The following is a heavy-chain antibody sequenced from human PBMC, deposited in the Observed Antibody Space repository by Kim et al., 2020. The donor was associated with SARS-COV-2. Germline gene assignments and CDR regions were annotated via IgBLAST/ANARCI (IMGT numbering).Heavy chain of an antibody. Sequence: SVKVSCKASGGTFSSYAISWVRQAPGQGLEWMGGIIPIFGTANYAQKFQGRVTITADESTSTAYMELSSLRSEDTAVYYCARDGLPDYDILTGAYYFDYWGQGTLVTVSS. D-gene: IGHD3-9*01. CDR3: ARDGLPDYDILTGAYYFDY. J-gene: IGHJ4*02. CDR2: IIPIFGTA. CDR1: GGTFSSYA. V-gene: IGHV1-69*13.